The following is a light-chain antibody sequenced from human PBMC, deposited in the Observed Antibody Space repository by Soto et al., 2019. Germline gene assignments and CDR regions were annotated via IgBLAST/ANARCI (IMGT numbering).Light chain of an antibody. Sequence: QSVLTQPASVSGSPGQSITISCTGTSSDVGGYNYVSWYQQHPGKAPKLMIYEVSNRPSGVSNRFSGSKSGNTASLTISGLQAEDEADYYCRSYTSSSTLEVFGTGTQLTVL. V-gene: IGLV2-14*01. CDR3: RSYTSSSTLEV. J-gene: IGLJ1*01. CDR1: SSDVGGYNY. CDR2: EVS.